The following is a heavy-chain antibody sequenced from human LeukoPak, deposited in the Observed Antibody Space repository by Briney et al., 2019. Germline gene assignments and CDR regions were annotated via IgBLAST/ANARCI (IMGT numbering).Heavy chain of an antibody. CDR2: IYSGGST. CDR1: GFNFRNYW. V-gene: IGHV3-66*01. Sequence: GGSLRLSCAASGFNFRNYWMSWVRQAPGKGLEWVSVIYSGGSTYYADSVKGRFTISRDNSKNTLYLQMNSLRAEDTAVYYCARRRGPDGGYFDYWGQGTLVTVSS. D-gene: IGHD6-25*01. CDR3: ARRRGPDGGYFDY. J-gene: IGHJ4*02.